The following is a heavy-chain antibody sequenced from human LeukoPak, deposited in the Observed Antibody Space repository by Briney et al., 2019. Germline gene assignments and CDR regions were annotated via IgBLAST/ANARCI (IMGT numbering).Heavy chain of an antibody. D-gene: IGHD5-12*01. CDR1: GFIVSSTY. CDR2: ISDACSA. J-gene: IGHJ4*02. Sequence: GGSLRLSCAASGFIVSSTYMSWVRQAPGKGLEWVSVISDACSAYYADSVKGRFTISRDSSKNTLYLQMNSLRDEDTAVYYCTRSDMVAPGAFDYWGQGTLVTVSS. CDR3: TRSDMVAPGAFDY. V-gene: IGHV3-66*01.